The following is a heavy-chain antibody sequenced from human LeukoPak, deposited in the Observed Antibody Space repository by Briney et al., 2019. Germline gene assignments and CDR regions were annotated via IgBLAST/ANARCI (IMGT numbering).Heavy chain of an antibody. D-gene: IGHD6-13*01. V-gene: IGHV3-53*01. Sequence: GGSLRLSCAASGFTVSSNYMSWVRQAPGKGLEWVSVIYSGGSTYYADSVKGRFTISRDNSKNTLYLQMNSLRAEDTAVYYCAKGTHSSSWSWYFDLWGRGTLVTVSS. CDR1: GFTVSSNY. CDR3: AKGTHSSSWSWYFDL. CDR2: IYSGGST. J-gene: IGHJ2*01.